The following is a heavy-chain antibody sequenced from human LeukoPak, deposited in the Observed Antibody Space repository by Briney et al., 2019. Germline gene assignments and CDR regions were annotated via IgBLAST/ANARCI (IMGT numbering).Heavy chain of an antibody. J-gene: IGHJ5*02. D-gene: IGHD3-22*01. Sequence: ASVKVSCKASGGTFSSYAISWVRQAPGQGLEWMGGIIPIFGTANYAQKFQGRVTITTDGSTSTAYMELSSLRSEDTAVYYCARSYYDSSGFSPWGQGTLVTVSS. CDR1: GGTFSSYA. V-gene: IGHV1-69*05. CDR3: ARSYYDSSGFSP. CDR2: IIPIFGTA.